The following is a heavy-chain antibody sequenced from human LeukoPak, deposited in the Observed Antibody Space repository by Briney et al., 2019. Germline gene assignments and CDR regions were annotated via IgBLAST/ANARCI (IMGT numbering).Heavy chain of an antibody. CDR3: ARAPGQWYYMDV. D-gene: IGHD6-19*01. CDR1: GGSFSAYY. V-gene: IGHV4-34*01. CDR2: INHSGST. Sequence: SETLSLTCAVYGGSFSAYYWSWIRQPPGKGLDWIAEINHSGSTHYNPSLKSRVSMSLDTSNNQFFLKLSSVTTADTAVYFCARAPGQWYYMDVWGKGTTVTVSS. J-gene: IGHJ6*03.